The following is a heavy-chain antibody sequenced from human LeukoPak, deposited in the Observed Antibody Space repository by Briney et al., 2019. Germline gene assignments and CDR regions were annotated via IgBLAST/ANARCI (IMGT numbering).Heavy chain of an antibody. V-gene: IGHV3-23*01. J-gene: IGHJ4*02. Sequence: GGSLRLSCAASGFTFSSYAMSWVRQAPGKGLEWVSAISGSGGSTYYADSVKGRFTISRDNSKNTLYLRMNSLRAEDTAVYYCAKAPTIFGVVIIGFDYWGQGTLVTVSS. D-gene: IGHD3-3*01. CDR2: ISGSGGST. CDR3: AKAPTIFGVVIIGFDY. CDR1: GFTFSSYA.